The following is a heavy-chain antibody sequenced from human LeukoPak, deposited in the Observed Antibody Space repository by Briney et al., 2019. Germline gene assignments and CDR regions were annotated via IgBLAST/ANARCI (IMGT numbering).Heavy chain of an antibody. V-gene: IGHV1-69*13. Sequence: ASVKVSCKASGGTFSSYAISWVRQAPGQGLEWMGGIIPIFGTANYAQKFQGRVTITPDESTSTAYMELSSLRSEDTAVYYCARGPYSSGWQSYFDYWGQGTLVTVSS. CDR1: GGTFSSYA. CDR2: IIPIFGTA. D-gene: IGHD6-19*01. J-gene: IGHJ4*02. CDR3: ARGPYSSGWQSYFDY.